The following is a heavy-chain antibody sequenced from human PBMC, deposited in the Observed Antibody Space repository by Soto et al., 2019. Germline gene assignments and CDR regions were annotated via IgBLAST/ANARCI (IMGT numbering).Heavy chain of an antibody. D-gene: IGHD2-2*01. J-gene: IGHJ5*02. Sequence: ASVKVSCKASGYTFTSYDINWVRQATGQGLEWMGWMNPNSGNTGDAQKFQGRVTMTRKTSISKAYMELSSLRSEDTAVYYCARMGCSSTSCYGNNWFDPWGQGTLVTVSS. CDR1: GYTFTSYD. V-gene: IGHV1-8*01. CDR2: MNPNSGNT. CDR3: ARMGCSSTSCYGNNWFDP.